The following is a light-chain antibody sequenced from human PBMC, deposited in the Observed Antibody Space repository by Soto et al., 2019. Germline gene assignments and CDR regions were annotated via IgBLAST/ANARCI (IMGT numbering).Light chain of an antibody. CDR1: SSDVGGYNY. V-gene: IGLV2-14*01. Sequence: QSVLTQPASVSGSPGQSITISCTGTSSDVGGYNYVSWYQQHPGKAPKLMIYEVSNRPSGVSNRFSGSKSGNRASLTISGLQAEDEADYYCSSYTSSSTPYVFGPGTKVTAL. J-gene: IGLJ1*01. CDR2: EVS. CDR3: SSYTSSSTPYV.